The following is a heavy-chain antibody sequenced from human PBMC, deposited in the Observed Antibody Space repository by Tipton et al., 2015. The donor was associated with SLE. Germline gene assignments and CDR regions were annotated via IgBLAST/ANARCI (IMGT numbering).Heavy chain of an antibody. J-gene: IGHJ5*02. CDR1: GGSISRSSHY. Sequence: TLSLTCTVSGGSISRSSHYWGWIRQPPGKGLERIGSNYYSGRTYYNSSLKSRVTISVDTSKIQLSLKLSSVTDADTAVYYCAREGQYQGWVDPWGQGALCTVSS. CDR2: NYYSGRT. D-gene: IGHD2-2*01. V-gene: IGHV4-39*07. CDR3: AREGQYQGWVDP.